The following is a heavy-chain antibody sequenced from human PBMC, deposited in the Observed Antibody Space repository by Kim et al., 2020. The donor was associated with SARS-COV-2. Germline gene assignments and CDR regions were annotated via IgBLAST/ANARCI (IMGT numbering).Heavy chain of an antibody. CDR3: ARDGRVGGTNAEDY. CDR1: GFTFSSYV. Sequence: GGSLRLSCAASGFTFSSYVMHWVRQAPGKGLEWVAVIWHDGNEIHYADSVKGRFTISRDNSKDTLYLQMNSLRAEDTAVYYCARDGRVGGTNAEDYWGQGTLVPVSS. D-gene: IGHD1-26*01. V-gene: IGHV3-33*08. CDR2: IWHDGNEI. J-gene: IGHJ4*02.